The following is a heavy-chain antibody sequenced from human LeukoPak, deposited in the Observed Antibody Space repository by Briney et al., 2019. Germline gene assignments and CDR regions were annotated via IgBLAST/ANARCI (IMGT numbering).Heavy chain of an antibody. J-gene: IGHJ4*02. CDR3: ARDVIVVVPAVDGEGWYFDY. Sequence: PGGSLRLSCAASGFTFSSYSMNWVRQAPGKGLEWVSSISSSSSYIYYADSVKGRFTISRDNAKNSLYLQMNSLRAEDMAVYYCARDVIVVVPAVDGEGWYFDYWGQGTLVTVSS. D-gene: IGHD2-2*01. V-gene: IGHV3-21*01. CDR2: ISSSSSYI. CDR1: GFTFSSYS.